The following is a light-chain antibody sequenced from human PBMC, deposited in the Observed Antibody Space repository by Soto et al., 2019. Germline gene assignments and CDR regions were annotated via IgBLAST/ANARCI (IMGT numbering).Light chain of an antibody. CDR1: SSDVVGYNY. CDR3: GSYAGSYTFYV. CDR2: DVS. V-gene: IGLV2-11*01. Sequence: QSVLTQPRSVSGSPGQSVTISCTGTSSDVVGYNYVSWYQQHPGKAPKLMIYDVSKRPSGVPDRFSGSKSGNTASLTISGLQAEDEADYYCGSYAGSYTFYVFGTGTKVTVL. J-gene: IGLJ1*01.